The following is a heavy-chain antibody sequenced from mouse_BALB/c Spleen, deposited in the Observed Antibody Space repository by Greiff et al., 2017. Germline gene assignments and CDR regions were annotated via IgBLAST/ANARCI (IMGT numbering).Heavy chain of an antibody. V-gene: IGHV1-5*01. CDR3: TRVPGTGFDY. Sequence: EVKLVESGTVLARPGASVKMSCKASGYSFTSYWMHWVKQRPGQGLEWIGAIYPGNSDTSYNQKFKGKAKLTAVTSASTAYMELSSLTNEDSAVYYCTRVPGTGFDYWGQGTTLTVSS. J-gene: IGHJ2*01. CDR2: IYPGNSDT. D-gene: IGHD4-1*01. CDR1: GYSFTSYW.